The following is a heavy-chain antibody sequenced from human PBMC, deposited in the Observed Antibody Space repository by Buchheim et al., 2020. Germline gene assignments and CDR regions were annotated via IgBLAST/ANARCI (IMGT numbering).Heavy chain of an antibody. Sequence: QVQLVESGGGVVQPGRSLRLSCAASGFTFSSYGMHWVRQAPGKGLEWVAVISYDGSNKYYADSVKGRFTISRDKSKNTLYLPMNNLRAEDTAVYYCAKSNWFDPWGQGTL. CDR2: ISYDGSNK. CDR1: GFTFSSYG. CDR3: AKSNWFDP. J-gene: IGHJ5*02. V-gene: IGHV3-30*18.